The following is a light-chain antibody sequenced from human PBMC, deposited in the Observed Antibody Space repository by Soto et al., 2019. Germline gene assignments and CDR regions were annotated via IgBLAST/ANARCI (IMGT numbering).Light chain of an antibody. CDR2: DAS. V-gene: IGKV3-15*01. CDR1: QSVSSN. CDR3: QQYNNWPPSIT. J-gene: IGKJ5*01. Sequence: EIVMTQSPATLSVSPGERATLSCRASQSVSSNLAWYQQKPGQAPRLLIYDASTRATGIPARFSGSGSGTEFTLTLTSLQSEDFAGYYCQQYNNWPPSITFGQGTRLEIK.